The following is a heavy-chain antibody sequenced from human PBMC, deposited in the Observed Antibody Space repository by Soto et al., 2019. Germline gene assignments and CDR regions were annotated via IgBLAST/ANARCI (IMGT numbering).Heavy chain of an antibody. V-gene: IGHV4-30-2*01. D-gene: IGHD4-17*01. CDR1: GGSVSSGGGS. J-gene: IGHJ6*02. Sequence: PSETLSLTCAVSGGSVSSGGGSVSWIREPRGKGLEGIGDIYRRGSTYYNPSLKSRVTISVDRSKNQLSLKLSYVTASDTAVSYCASSSTATTGHYYYYYGMDVWGQGTTVTVPS. CDR2: IYRRGST. CDR3: ASSSTATTGHYYYYYGMDV.